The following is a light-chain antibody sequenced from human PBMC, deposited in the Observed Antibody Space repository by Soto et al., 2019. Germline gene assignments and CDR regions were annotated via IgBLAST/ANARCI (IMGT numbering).Light chain of an antibody. CDR1: SSDVRGHNY. Sequence: QSALTQPASVSGSPGQSITISCTGTSSDVRGHNYVSWYQQHPGKAPKFMIFEVSNRPSGVSNRFSGSKSGNTASLTISGLQAEDEADYYCSSYTSTNTGVFGGGTKLTVL. V-gene: IGLV2-14*01. J-gene: IGLJ3*02. CDR3: SSYTSTNTGV. CDR2: EVS.